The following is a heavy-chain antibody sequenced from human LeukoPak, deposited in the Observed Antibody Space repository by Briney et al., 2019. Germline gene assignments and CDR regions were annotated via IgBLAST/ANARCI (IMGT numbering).Heavy chain of an antibody. V-gene: IGHV3-9*01. Sequence: GGSLRLSCAASGFTFDDYAMHWVRQAPGKGLEWVSGISWNSGSIGYADSVKGRFTISRDNAKNSLYLQMNSLRAEDTALYYCAKAREGFGELLALWDYWGQGTLVTVSS. CDR1: GFTFDDYA. CDR2: ISWNSGSI. D-gene: IGHD3-10*01. CDR3: AKAREGFGELLALWDY. J-gene: IGHJ4*02.